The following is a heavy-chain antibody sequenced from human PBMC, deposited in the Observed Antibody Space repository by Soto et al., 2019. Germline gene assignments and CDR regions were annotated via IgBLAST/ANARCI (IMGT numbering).Heavy chain of an antibody. CDR3: ARTSITMIVVVISYGMDV. V-gene: IGHV3-30-3*01. Sequence: QVQLVESGGGVVQPGRSLRLSCAASGFTFSSYAMHWVRQAPGKGLEWVAVISYDGSNKYYADSVKGRFTISRDNSKNTLYLQMNSLRAEDTAVYYCARTSITMIVVVISYGMDVWGQGTTVTVSS. D-gene: IGHD3-22*01. CDR1: GFTFSSYA. CDR2: ISYDGSNK. J-gene: IGHJ6*02.